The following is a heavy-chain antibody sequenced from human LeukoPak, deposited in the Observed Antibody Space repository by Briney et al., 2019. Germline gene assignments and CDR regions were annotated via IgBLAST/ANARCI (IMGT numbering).Heavy chain of an antibody. CDR2: ISGSGSTI. D-gene: IGHD5-24*01. CDR1: GFTFSTYE. V-gene: IGHV3-48*03. CDR3: VRSRWLQLGYFDC. Sequence: PGGSLRLSCAASGFTFSTYEMNWVRQAPGKGLEWVSHISGSGSTIYYADSVKGRFTISRDNANNSLYLQMNSLRAEDTAVYYCVRSRWLQLGYFDCWGQGILVTVSS. J-gene: IGHJ4*02.